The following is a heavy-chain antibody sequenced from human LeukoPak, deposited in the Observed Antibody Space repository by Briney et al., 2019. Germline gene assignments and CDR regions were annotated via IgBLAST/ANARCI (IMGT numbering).Heavy chain of an antibody. Sequence: GGSLRLSCSASGFTFSSSAMHWVRQAPGKGLEYVSTISSNGGNTYYADSVKGRFTISRDNSRNTLYLQMSSLRVEDTAVYYCARDIDSSGYHGPDYWGQGTLVTVSS. CDR2: ISSNGGNT. CDR3: ARDIDSSGYHGPDY. J-gene: IGHJ4*02. V-gene: IGHV3-64D*06. D-gene: IGHD3-22*01. CDR1: GFTFSSSA.